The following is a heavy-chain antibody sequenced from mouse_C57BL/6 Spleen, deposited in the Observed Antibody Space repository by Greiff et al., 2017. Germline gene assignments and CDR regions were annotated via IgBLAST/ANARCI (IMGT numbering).Heavy chain of an antibody. CDR3: ERSKDYDGAWFAY. V-gene: IGHV1-4*01. CDR2: INPSNGYT. Sequence: QVQLTESGAELARPGASVKMSCKASGYTFTSYTMHWVKQRPGQGLAWIGDINPSNGYTKYNQKFKDKATLTAANSSSTAYMHLSSLTSEDSAVDYCERSKDYDGAWFAYGGQGTLVTVSA. CDR1: GYTFTSYT. J-gene: IGHJ3*01. D-gene: IGHD2-4*01.